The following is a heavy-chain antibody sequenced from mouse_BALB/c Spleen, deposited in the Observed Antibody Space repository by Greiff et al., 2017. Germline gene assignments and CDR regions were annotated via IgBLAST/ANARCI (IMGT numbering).Heavy chain of an antibody. CDR2: IDPENGDT. CDR1: GFNIKDYY. D-gene: IGHD1-2*01. J-gene: IGHJ4*01. CDR3: NALRLRDAMDY. Sequence: EVQVVESGAELVRSGASVKLSCTASGFNIKDYYMHWVKQRPEQGLEWIGWIDPENGDTEYAPKFQGKATMTADTSSNTAYLQLSSLTSEDTAVYYCNALRLRDAMDYWGQGTSVTVSS. V-gene: IGHV14-4*02.